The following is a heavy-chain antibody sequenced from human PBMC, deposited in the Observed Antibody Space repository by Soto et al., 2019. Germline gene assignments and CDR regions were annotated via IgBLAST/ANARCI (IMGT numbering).Heavy chain of an antibody. J-gene: IGHJ6*02. CDR2: INPINGAT. CDR1: GYDFTAYD. D-gene: IGHD6-13*01. CDR3: GRGPSPRAPAGGTPYYYAMDV. Sequence: ASVKVSCKASGYDFTAYDINWVLQASGQGLEWMGWINPINGATGTARRFQGRVSLSRNTATGTAYLELTSLRSDDTAVYYCGRGPSPRAPAGGTPYYYAMDVWGQGTTVTVSS. V-gene: IGHV1-8*02.